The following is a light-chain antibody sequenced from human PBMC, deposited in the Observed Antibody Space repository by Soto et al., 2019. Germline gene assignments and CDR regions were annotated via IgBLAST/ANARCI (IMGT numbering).Light chain of an antibody. CDR1: GSNIGAGYN. Sequence: QSVLTQPSSVSGDPGQTVTISCTGSGSNIGAGYNVHWYQQLPGTAPKLLIHGNSNRPSGVPDRFSASKSGTSASLAITGLQVEDESNYYCQSYDNRLRAVFGSGTKVTVL. J-gene: IGLJ1*01. CDR2: GNS. CDR3: QSYDNRLRAV. V-gene: IGLV1-40*01.